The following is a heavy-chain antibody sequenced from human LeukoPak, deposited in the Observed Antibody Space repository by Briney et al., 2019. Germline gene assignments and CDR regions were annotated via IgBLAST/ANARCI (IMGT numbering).Heavy chain of an antibody. CDR3: ASPAAMYYYGSGSYASAFDI. V-gene: IGHV4-39*01. CDR1: GDSITSTTYY. D-gene: IGHD3-10*01. J-gene: IGHJ3*02. Sequence: SETLSLTCSVSGDSITSTTYYWGWIRQPPGKGLEWIGNIYFSGSTYYNPSLRSRVTISVDTSKNQFSLKLSSVTAADTAVYYCASPAAMYYYGSGSYASAFDIWGQGTMVTVSS. CDR2: IYFSGST.